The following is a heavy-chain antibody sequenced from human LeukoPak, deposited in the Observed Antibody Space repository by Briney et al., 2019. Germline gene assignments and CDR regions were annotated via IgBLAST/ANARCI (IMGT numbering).Heavy chain of an antibody. CDR1: GFTFSSYA. Sequence: GGFLSLSCAASGFTFSSYAMSWVRRAPGKGLEWVSAISGSGGSTYYADSVKGRFTISRDNSKNTLYLQMNSLRAEDTAVYYCAKGRSSSWSLDAFDIWGQGTMVTVSS. V-gene: IGHV3-23*01. J-gene: IGHJ3*02. CDR3: AKGRSSSWSLDAFDI. D-gene: IGHD6-13*01. CDR2: ISGSGGST.